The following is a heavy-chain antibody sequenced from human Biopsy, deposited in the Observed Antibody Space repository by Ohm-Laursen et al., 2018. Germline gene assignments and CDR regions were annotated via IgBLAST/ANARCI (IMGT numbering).Heavy chain of an antibody. CDR3: ARLGSGDYFPTFFDV. Sequence: PSETLSLTCSVSGASISIGGYSWSWIRRHPGKGLEWIGYIFHNGYTYYNPSLKSRVSISMDTSKKQFSLKLSSVTAADTAVYYCARLGSGDYFPTFFDVWGQGTTVTVSS. J-gene: IGHJ6*02. CDR1: GASISIGGYS. CDR2: IFHNGYT. V-gene: IGHV4-31*03. D-gene: IGHD5-12*01.